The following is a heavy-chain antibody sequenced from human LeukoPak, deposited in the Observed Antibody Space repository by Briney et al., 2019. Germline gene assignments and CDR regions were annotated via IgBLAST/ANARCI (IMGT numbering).Heavy chain of an antibody. CDR3: ARDPGLERSGGVSFDY. CDR2: IHISGKT. Sequence: SETLSLTCTVSGGSISSYYWNWIRQPAGKGLEWIGRIHISGKTNYNPSLRVTMSVDASRNQFSLKLSSVTAADTAVYNCARDPGLERSGGVSFDYWGQGSLVTVSS. V-gene: IGHV4-4*07. J-gene: IGHJ4*02. CDR1: GGSISSYY. D-gene: IGHD1-1*01.